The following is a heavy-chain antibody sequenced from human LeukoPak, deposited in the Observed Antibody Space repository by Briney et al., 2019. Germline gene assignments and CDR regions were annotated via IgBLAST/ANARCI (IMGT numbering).Heavy chain of an antibody. CDR1: GFTFSSYA. D-gene: IGHD4-23*01. V-gene: IGHV3-30*04. CDR3: ARGDYGGKKGGVDY. CDR2: ISYDGSIE. J-gene: IGHJ4*02. Sequence: LPGRSLRLSCAASGFTFSSYAMHWVRQAPGKGLEWVAVISYDGSIEYYADSVKGRFTISRDNSKNTLYLQMNSLRAEDTAVYYCARGDYGGKKGGVDYWGQGTLVTVSS.